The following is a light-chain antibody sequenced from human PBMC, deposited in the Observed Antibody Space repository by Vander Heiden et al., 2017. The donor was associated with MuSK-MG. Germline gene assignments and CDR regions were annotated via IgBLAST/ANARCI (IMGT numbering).Light chain of an antibody. CDR3: QQYSNEHPGLT. CDR1: QSVRSN. V-gene: IGKV3-15*01. CDR2: DAS. Sequence: EIVVTQSPATLSVSPGERVTLSCRASQSVRSNLAWYQQRPGQAPRLLIYDASTRATGVPARFSGSGSGTEFTLTISSLQSEDFAVYYCQQYSNEHPGLTFGGGTKVDIK. J-gene: IGKJ4*01.